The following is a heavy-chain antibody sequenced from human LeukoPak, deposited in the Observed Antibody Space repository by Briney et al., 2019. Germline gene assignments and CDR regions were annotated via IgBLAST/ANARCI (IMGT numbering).Heavy chain of an antibody. V-gene: IGHV4-59*01. D-gene: IGHD6-19*01. CDR3: ARDRPIGVAGYFDY. Sequence: SETLSLTCTVSGGSISNSYWSWIRQPPGKGLEWIGYISYSGSTKYNPSLKSRVTISVDTSKNQFSLNLTSVTAADTAVYYCARDRPIGVAGYFDYWGQGTLVTVSS. CDR1: GGSISNSY. CDR2: ISYSGST. J-gene: IGHJ4*02.